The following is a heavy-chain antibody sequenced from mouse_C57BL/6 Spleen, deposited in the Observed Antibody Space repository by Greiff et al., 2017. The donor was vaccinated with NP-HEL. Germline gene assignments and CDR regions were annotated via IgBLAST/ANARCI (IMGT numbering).Heavy chain of an antibody. CDR1: GYTFTSYW. J-gene: IGHJ1*03. Sequence: QVQLQQSGTELVKPGASVKLSCKASGYTFTSYWMHWVKQRPGQGLEWIGNINPSNGGTNYNEKFKSKATLTVDKSSSTAYMQLSSLTSEDSAVYYCARGADYSVYWYFDVWGTGTTVTVSS. CDR2: INPSNGGT. CDR3: ARGADYSVYWYFDV. V-gene: IGHV1-53*01. D-gene: IGHD2-12*01.